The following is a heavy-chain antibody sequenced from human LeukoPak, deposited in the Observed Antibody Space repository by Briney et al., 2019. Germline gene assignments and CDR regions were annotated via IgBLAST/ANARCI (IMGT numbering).Heavy chain of an antibody. Sequence: SETLSLTCTVSGDSISGYYWNWIRQPPGKGLEWIGCIYYSGSTNYNPSLKSRVTISVDTSKNQFSLKLSSVTAADTAVYYCARRRMQSYDYVWGSLDYWGQGTLVTVSS. D-gene: IGHD3-16*01. CDR1: GDSISGYY. V-gene: IGHV4-59*08. CDR3: ARRRMQSYDYVWGSLDY. CDR2: IYYSGST. J-gene: IGHJ4*02.